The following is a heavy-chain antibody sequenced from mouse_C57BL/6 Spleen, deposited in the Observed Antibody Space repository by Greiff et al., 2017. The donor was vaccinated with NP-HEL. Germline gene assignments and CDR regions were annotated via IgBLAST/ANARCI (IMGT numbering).Heavy chain of an antibody. CDR3: ARGLLNAMDY. CDR1: GYSFTDYN. Sequence: EVKLMESGPELVKPGASVKISCKASGYSFTDYNMNWVKQSNGKRLEWIGVINPNYGTTSYNQKFKGKATLTVDQSSSTAYMQLNSLTSEDSAVYYCARGLLNAMDYWGQGTSVTVSS. V-gene: IGHV1-39*01. CDR2: INPNYGTT. D-gene: IGHD2-3*01. J-gene: IGHJ4*01.